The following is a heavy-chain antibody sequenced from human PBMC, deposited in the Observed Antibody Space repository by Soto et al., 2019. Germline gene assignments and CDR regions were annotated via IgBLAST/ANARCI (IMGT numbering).Heavy chain of an antibody. CDR2: ISAYNGNT. CDR3: AREEGVRVVAATRQSYAFNI. V-gene: IGHV1-18*01. CDR1: GYTFTSYG. J-gene: IGHJ3*02. Sequence: ASVKVSCKASGYTFTSYGISWVRQAPGQGLEWMGWISAYNGNTNYAQKLQGRVTMTTDTSTSTAYMELRSLRSDDTAVYYCAREEGVRVVAATRQSYAFNIWGQGTMVTVS. D-gene: IGHD2-15*01.